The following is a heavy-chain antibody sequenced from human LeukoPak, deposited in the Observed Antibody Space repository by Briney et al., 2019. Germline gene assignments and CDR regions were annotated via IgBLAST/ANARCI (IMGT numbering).Heavy chain of an antibody. V-gene: IGHV4-38-2*01. CDR2: IYHYGNAYYNT. Sequence: PSETLSLTCVVSGYSIGSGYYWGWIRQPPGKGLEWIASIYHYGNAYYNTYSNPSLRGRVTISMDPSKNQFSLKLSSVTAADTAVYYCAGKYYYDTSGYFYADWWGRGILVTVSS. D-gene: IGHD3-22*01. CDR3: AGKYYYDTSGYFYADW. J-gene: IGHJ4*02. CDR1: GYSIGSGYY.